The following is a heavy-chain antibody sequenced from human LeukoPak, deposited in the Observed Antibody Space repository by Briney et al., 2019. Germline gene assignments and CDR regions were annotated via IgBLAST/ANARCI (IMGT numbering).Heavy chain of an antibody. CDR2: ISYDGSNK. CDR1: GFTFSSYA. Sequence: GGSLRLSCAASGFTFSSYAMHWVRQAPGKGLEWVAVISYDGSNKYYADSVKGRFTISRDNSKNTLYLQMNSPRAEDTAVYYCARVSLWRGSFDYWGQGTLVTVSS. D-gene: IGHD1-26*01. V-gene: IGHV3-30-3*01. CDR3: ARVSLWRGSFDY. J-gene: IGHJ4*02.